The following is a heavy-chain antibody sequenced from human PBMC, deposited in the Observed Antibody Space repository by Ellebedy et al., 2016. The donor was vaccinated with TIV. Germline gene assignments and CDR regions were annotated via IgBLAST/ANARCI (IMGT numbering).Heavy chain of an antibody. D-gene: IGHD6-19*01. Sequence: MPSETLSLTCAVHVGSLSSDYWSWIRQSPEKGLEWVGEITHSGSTSYNPSLKSRVSISVDTPKKQFSLKLSSVTAADTAVYYCARAFQYSSGWAFDYWGQGTLVTVSS. J-gene: IGHJ4*02. V-gene: IGHV4-34*01. CDR2: ITHSGST. CDR1: VGSLSSDY. CDR3: ARAFQYSSGWAFDY.